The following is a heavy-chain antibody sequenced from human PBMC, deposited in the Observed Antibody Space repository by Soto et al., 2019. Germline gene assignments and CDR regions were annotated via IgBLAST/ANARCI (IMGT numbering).Heavy chain of an antibody. CDR1: GFNFRAYG. Sequence: QPGGSLRLSCAASGFNFRAYGMHWVRQAPGKGLQWVAVMSSDASNKYYADSVKGRFTISRDNSQNTLYLQMNSLRPEDTAVYYCAKGSSSVYYYYYGMDVWGQGTTVTVSS. D-gene: IGHD6-6*01. CDR3: AKGSSSVYYYYYGMDV. J-gene: IGHJ6*02. V-gene: IGHV3-30*18. CDR2: MSSDASNK.